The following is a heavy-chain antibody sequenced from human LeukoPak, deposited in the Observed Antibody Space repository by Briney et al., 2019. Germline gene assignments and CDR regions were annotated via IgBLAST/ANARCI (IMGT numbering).Heavy chain of an antibody. V-gene: IGHV3-23*01. CDR2: ISGSGGST. Sequence: GGSLRLSCAASGFTFSSYAMSWVRQAPGKGLEWVSAISGSGGSTYYADSVKGRFTISRDNSKNTLFLQMNSLRAEDTAVYYCAKGTMDGGQYYYDTSGGQGALVTVST. D-gene: IGHD3-22*01. CDR3: AKGTMDGGQYYYDTS. CDR1: GFTFSSYA. J-gene: IGHJ4*02.